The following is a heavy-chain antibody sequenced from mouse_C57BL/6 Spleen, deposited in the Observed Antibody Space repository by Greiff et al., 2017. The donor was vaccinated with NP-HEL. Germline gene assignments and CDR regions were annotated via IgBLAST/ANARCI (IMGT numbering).Heavy chain of an antibody. Sequence: QVQLQQSGAELVKPGASVKMSCKASGYTFTSYWITWVKQRPGQGLEWIGDIYPGSGSTNYNEKFKSKATLTVDTSSSTAYMQLSSLTSEDSAVYYCASGGYYYGSSLAWFAYWGQGTLVTVSA. CDR1: GYTFTSYW. CDR3: ASGGYYYGSSLAWFAY. D-gene: IGHD1-1*01. J-gene: IGHJ3*01. V-gene: IGHV1-55*01. CDR2: IYPGSGST.